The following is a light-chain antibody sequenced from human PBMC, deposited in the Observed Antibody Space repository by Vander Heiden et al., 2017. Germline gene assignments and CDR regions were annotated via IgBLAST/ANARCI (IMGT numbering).Light chain of an antibody. J-gene: IGLJ1*01. Sequence: VLTQPPSVSVAPGQTAPITSAGNNVARTTVHWYQQTPGQTPVLVVYDDSDRRSGIPAGCSGWKSGDKATPLITEVEAGDEADDYCQLWASSSDHYVFGTGTEVTGL. CDR3: QLWASSSDHYV. CDR1: NVARTT. V-gene: IGLV3-21*02. CDR2: DDS.